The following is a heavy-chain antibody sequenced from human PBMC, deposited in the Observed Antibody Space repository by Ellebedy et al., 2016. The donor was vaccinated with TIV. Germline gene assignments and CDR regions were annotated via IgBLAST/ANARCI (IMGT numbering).Heavy chain of an antibody. V-gene: IGHV1-2*02. J-gene: IGHJ6*02. Sequence: ASVKVSCKASGYTFTGYYMHWVRQAPGQGLEWMGWINPNSGGTNDAQKFQGRVTMTRDTSISTAYLQWSSLKATDTAMYYCAKSSGSYSHYYYGMDVWGQGTTVTVSS. D-gene: IGHD3-10*01. CDR1: GYTFTGYY. CDR3: AKSSGSYSHYYYGMDV. CDR2: INPNSGGT.